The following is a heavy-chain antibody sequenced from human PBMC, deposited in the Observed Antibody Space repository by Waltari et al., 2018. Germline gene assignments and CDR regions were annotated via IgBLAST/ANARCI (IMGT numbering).Heavy chain of an antibody. CDR2: IYSGGST. CDR3: ARDPDYGDYGRGY. V-gene: IGHV3-53*01. CDR1: GFTVSSNY. J-gene: IGHJ4*02. D-gene: IGHD4-17*01. Sequence: EVQLVESGGGLIQPGGSLRLSCAASGFTVSSNYMALVRQAPGKGLEWVSVIYSGGSTYYADSVKGRFTISRDNSKNTLYLQMNSLRAEDTAVYYCARDPDYGDYGRGYWGQGTLVTVSS.